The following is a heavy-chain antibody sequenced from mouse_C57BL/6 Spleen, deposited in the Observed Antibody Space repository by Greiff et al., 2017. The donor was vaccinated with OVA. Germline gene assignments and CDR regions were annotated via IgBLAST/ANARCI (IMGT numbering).Heavy chain of an antibody. CDR3: ARRGKGFDC. V-gene: IGHV1-50*01. CDR1: GYTFTSYW. J-gene: IGHJ2*01. CDR2: IDPSDSYT. Sequence: QVQLQQPGAELVKPGASVKLSCKASGYTFTSYWMQWVKQRPGQGLEWIGEIDPSDSYTNYNQKFKGKATLTVDTSSSTAYMQLSSLTSEDSAVYYCARRGKGFDCWGQGTTLTVSS.